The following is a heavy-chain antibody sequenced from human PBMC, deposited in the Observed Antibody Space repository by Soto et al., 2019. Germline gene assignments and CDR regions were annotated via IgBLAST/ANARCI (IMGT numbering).Heavy chain of an antibody. CDR2: INHSGST. V-gene: IGHV4-34*01. Sequence: SETLSLTCAVYVGSFSGYYWSWIRQPPGKGLEWIGEINHSGSTNYNPSLKSRVTISVDTSKNQFSLKLSSVTAADTAVYYCARGYGDYFDYWGQGTLVTVSS. J-gene: IGHJ4*02. CDR1: VGSFSGYY. D-gene: IGHD4-17*01. CDR3: ARGYGDYFDY.